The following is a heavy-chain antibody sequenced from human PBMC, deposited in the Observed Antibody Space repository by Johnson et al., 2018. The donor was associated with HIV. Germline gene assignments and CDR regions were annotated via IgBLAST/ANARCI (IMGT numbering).Heavy chain of an antibody. V-gene: IGHV3-20*04. CDR2: INWSGGNT. D-gene: IGHD6-19*01. J-gene: IGHJ3*02. Sequence: VQLVESGGGVVQSGRSLRLSCAASGFTLDDYGMSWVRQAPGKGLEWVSGINWSGGNTDYADSVKGRFTISRDNAKNSLYLQMNSLRAEDTALYYCARDGSGWYIGDAFDIWGQGTMVTVSS. CDR3: ARDGSGWYIGDAFDI. CDR1: GFTLDDYG.